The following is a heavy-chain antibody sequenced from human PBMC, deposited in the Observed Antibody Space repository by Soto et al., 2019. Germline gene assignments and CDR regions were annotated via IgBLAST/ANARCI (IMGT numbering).Heavy chain of an antibody. CDR1: GFTFSSYS. J-gene: IGHJ4*02. V-gene: IGHV3-48*01. CDR2: ISSSGSII. CDR3: ARGSRWGSYRTTYY. Sequence: EVQLVESGGGLVQPGGSLRLSCAASGFTFSSYSMNWVRQAPGKGLECISYISSSGSIIYYADSVKGRFTISRDNAKNSLYLQMNSLRAEDTAVYYCARGSRWGSYRTTYYWGQGTLVTVSS. D-gene: IGHD3-16*02.